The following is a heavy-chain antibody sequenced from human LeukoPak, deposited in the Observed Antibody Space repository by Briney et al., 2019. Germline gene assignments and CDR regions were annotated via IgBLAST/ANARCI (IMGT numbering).Heavy chain of an antibody. Sequence: GRSLRLSFAASGFTFSSYSMNWIRQAPGKGLYWVSSISSGGGLIYYADSLKGRFTISRDNAKNSVSLQMNSLRAEDTAVYYCARGRPYGDNSVVDYWGQGALVTVSS. J-gene: IGHJ4*02. V-gene: IGHV3-21*01. CDR2: ISSGGGLI. CDR3: ARGRPYGDNSVVDY. D-gene: IGHD4-23*01. CDR1: GFTFSSYS.